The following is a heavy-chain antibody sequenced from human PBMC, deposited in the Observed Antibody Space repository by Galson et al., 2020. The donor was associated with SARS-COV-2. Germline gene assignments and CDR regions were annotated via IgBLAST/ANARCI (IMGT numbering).Heavy chain of an antibody. J-gene: IGHJ3*02. D-gene: IGHD3-10*01. CDR3: ARGGSSKNYGSGSYYPGDAFDI. V-gene: IGHV4-4*02. Sequence: SETLSLTCAVSGGSISSSNWWRWVRQPPGKGLEWIGEIYHSGSTNYNPSLKSRVTISVDKSKNQFSLKLSSVTAADTAVYYCARGGSSKNYGSGSYYPGDAFDIWGQGTMVTVSS. CDR1: GGSISSSNW. CDR2: IYHSGST.